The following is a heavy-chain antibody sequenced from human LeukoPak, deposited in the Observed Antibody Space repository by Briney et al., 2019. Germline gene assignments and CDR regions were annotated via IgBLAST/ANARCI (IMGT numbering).Heavy chain of an antibody. D-gene: IGHD3-22*01. J-gene: IGHJ5*02. CDR1: GFTFSDYY. Sequence: PGGSLRLSCAASGFTFSDYYMIWIRQAPGRGLEWISYISSSGSTIFYADSVKGRFTISRDNAKNTLNLQMNSLRAEDTAVYYCARDLGQYYDTSDNWFDPWGQGTLVTVSP. V-gene: IGHV3-11*04. CDR3: ARDLGQYYDTSDNWFDP. CDR2: ISSSGSTI.